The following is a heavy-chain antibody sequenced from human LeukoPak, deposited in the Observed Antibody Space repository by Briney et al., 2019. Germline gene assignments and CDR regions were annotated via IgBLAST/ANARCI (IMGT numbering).Heavy chain of an antibody. D-gene: IGHD2-15*01. CDR2: ISGSSSYI. Sequence: GSLRLSCAASGFTFSTYSMNWVRQAPGKGLEWVSSISGSSSYIYYADSVTGRFTISRDNAKNSLYLQMNSLRAEDTAVYFCAREYETLCFYSGMDVWAQGTTVTVPS. J-gene: IGHJ6*02. CDR1: GFTFSTYS. CDR3: AREYETLCFYSGMDV. V-gene: IGHV3-21*01.